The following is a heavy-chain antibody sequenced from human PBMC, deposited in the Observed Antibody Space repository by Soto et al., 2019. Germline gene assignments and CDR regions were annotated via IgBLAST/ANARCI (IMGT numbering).Heavy chain of an antibody. V-gene: IGHV3-74*03. CDR2: INSDGSST. CDR1: GFSFSRDW. CDR3: ARGIGLAAFDY. Sequence: EVQLVESGGGLVQPGGSLRLSCAASGFSFSRDWMHWVRQAPGKGLVWVSRINSDGSSTTYADSVKGRFTISRDNAKNTLYLQMNSLRAEDTAVYYCARGIGLAAFDYWGQGTLVTVSS. J-gene: IGHJ4*02. D-gene: IGHD6-19*01.